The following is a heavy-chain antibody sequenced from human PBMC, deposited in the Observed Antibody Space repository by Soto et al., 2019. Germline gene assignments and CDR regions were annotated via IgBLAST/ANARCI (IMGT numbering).Heavy chain of an antibody. CDR1: GFTFSSYA. D-gene: IGHD3-22*01. V-gene: IGHV3-23*01. CDR2: ISGSGGST. Sequence: GGSLRLSCAASGFTFSSYAMSWVRQAPGKGLEWVSAISGSGGSTYYADSVKGRFTISRDNSKNTLYLQMNSLRAEDTAVYYCAASPNSRRITMIVVVITNDYWGQGTLVTVSS. J-gene: IGHJ4*02. CDR3: AASPNSRRITMIVVVITNDY.